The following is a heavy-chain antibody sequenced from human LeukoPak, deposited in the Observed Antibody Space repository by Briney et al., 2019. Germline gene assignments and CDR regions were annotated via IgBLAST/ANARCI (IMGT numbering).Heavy chain of an antibody. CDR2: IWYDGSNK. V-gene: IGHV3-33*06. CDR1: GFTFSSYG. J-gene: IGHJ3*02. D-gene: IGHD3-22*01. Sequence: PGGSLRLSCAASGFTFSSYGMHWVRQAPGKGLEWVAVIWYDGSNKYYADSVKGRFTISRDNSKNTLYLQMNSLRAEDTALYYCAKDYDSSPDAFDIWGQGTMATVSS. CDR3: AKDYDSSPDAFDI.